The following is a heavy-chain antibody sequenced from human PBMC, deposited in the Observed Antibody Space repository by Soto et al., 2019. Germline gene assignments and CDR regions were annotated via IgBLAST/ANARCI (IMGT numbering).Heavy chain of an antibody. CDR3: AKEISCSGGSCYNFDY. D-gene: IGHD2-15*01. Sequence: EVQLLESGGGLVQPGGSLRLSCAASGFTFSSYAMSWVRQAPGKGLEWVSAISGSGGSTYYADSVKGRFTISRDNSKNTLYLQMNSRRAEDTAVYYCAKEISCSGGSCYNFDYWGQGTLVTVSS. V-gene: IGHV3-23*01. CDR2: ISGSGGST. J-gene: IGHJ4*02. CDR1: GFTFSSYA.